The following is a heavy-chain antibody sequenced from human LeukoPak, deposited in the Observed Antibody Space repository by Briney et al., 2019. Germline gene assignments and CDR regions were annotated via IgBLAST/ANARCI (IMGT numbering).Heavy chain of an antibody. V-gene: IGHV3-43*02. D-gene: IGHD1-26*01. CDR1: GFTFDDYA. CDR2: ISGDGGST. CDR3: AKVSGSYYILDY. Sequence: GGSLRLPCAASGFTFDDYAMHWVRQAPGKGLEWVSLISGDGGSTYYADSVKGRFTISRDNSKNSLYLQMNSLRTEDTALYYCAKVSGSYYILDYWGQGTLVTVSS. J-gene: IGHJ4*02.